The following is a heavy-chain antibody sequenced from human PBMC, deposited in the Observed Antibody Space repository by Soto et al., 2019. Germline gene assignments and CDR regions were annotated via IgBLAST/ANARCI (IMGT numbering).Heavy chain of an antibody. CDR2: ISAYNGNT. Sequence: GASVKVSCKASGYTFTSYGISWVRQAPGQGLEWMGWISAYNGNTNYAQKLQGRVTMTTDTSTSTAYMELRSLRSDDTAVYYCARESRRECSGGSCYSTSVYYYYGMDVWGQGTTVTVSS. CDR1: GYTFTSYG. J-gene: IGHJ6*02. D-gene: IGHD2-15*01. V-gene: IGHV1-18*01. CDR3: ARESRRECSGGSCYSTSVYYYYGMDV.